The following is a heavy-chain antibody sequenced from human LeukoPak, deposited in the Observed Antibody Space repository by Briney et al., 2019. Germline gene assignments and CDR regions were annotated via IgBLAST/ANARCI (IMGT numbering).Heavy chain of an antibody. CDR1: GGTFSSYA. V-gene: IGHV1-69*13. D-gene: IGHD6-6*01. CDR3: ARAQQLVTRSAYYYYMDV. Sequence: GASVKVSCKASGGTFSSYAISWVRQAPGQGLEWMGGIIPIFGTANYAQKFQGRVTITADESTSTAYMELSSLRSEDTAVYYCARAQQLVTRSAYYYYMDVWGKGTTVTVSS. CDR2: IIPIFGTA. J-gene: IGHJ6*03.